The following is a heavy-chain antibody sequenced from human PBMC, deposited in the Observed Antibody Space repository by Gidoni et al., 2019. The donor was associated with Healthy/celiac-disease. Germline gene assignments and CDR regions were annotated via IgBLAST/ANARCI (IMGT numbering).Heavy chain of an antibody. CDR3: AREGWYYGSGSYYPLDY. CDR2: INHSGST. V-gene: IGHV4-34*01. D-gene: IGHD3-10*01. Sequence: QVQLQQWGAGLLKPSETLSLTCAVYGGSFSGYYGSWIRQPPGKGLEWIGEINHSGSTNYNPSLKSRVTISVDTSKNQFSLKLSSVTAADTAVYYCAREGWYYGSGSYYPLDYWGQGTLVTVSS. J-gene: IGHJ4*02. CDR1: GGSFSGYY.